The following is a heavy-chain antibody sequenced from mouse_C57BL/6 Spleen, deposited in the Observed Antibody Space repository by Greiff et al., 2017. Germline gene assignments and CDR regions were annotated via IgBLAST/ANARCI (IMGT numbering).Heavy chain of an antibody. D-gene: IGHD2-1*01. J-gene: IGHJ3*01. CDR1: GFSFNTYA. CDR3: VRPYGNYGDWFAY. V-gene: IGHV10-1*01. CDR2: IRSKSNNYAT. Sequence: EVKLVESGGGLVQPKGSLKLSCAASGFSFNTYAMNWVRQAPGKGLEWVARIRSKSNNYATYYADSVKDRFTISRDDSESMLYLQMNNLKTEDTAMYYCVRPYGNYGDWFAYWGQGTLVTVSA.